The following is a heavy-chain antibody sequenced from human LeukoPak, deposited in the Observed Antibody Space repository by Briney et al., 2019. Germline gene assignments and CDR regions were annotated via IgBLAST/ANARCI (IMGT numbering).Heavy chain of an antibody. J-gene: IGHJ3*02. CDR1: GYTFTGYY. Sequence: ASVKVSCKASGYTFTGYYMHWVRQAPGQGLEWMGRIIPILGMANYAQKFQARVTITADKSTSTAYMELSSLRSEDTAVYYYASGGIHGGSAFDIWGQGTMVTVSS. CDR3: ASGGIHGGSAFDI. D-gene: IGHD3-16*01. CDR2: IIPILGMA. V-gene: IGHV1-69*02.